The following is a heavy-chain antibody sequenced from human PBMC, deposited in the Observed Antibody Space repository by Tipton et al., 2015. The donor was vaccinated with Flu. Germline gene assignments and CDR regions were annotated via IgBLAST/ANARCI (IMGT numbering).Heavy chain of an antibody. D-gene: IGHD3-22*01. Sequence: TLSLTCTVSGGSISSYHWSWIRQPPGKGLEWIGYIYYSGSTNYNPSLKSRVTISVDTSKNQFSLKLSSVTAADTAVYYCARLPHYYDSSGYHGGWGQGTLVTVSS. J-gene: IGHJ4*02. CDR3: ARLPHYYDSSGYHGG. V-gene: IGHV4-59*08. CDR2: IYYSGST. CDR1: GGSISSYH.